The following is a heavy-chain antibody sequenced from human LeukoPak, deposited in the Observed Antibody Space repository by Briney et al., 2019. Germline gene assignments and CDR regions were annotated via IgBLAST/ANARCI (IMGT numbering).Heavy chain of an antibody. CDR1: GGTFSSYA. CDR2: IIPIFGTA. Sequence: SVKVSCKASGGTFSSYAISWVRQAPGQGLEWMGGIIPIFGTANYAQKFQGRATITADESTSTAYMELSSLRSEDTAVYYCARGIVVVPAAMARGWFDPWGQGTLVTVSS. J-gene: IGHJ5*02. V-gene: IGHV1-69*01. D-gene: IGHD2-2*01. CDR3: ARGIVVVPAAMARGWFDP.